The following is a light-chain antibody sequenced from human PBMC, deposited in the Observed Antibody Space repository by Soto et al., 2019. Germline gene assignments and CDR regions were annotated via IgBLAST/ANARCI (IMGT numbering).Light chain of an antibody. CDR3: QQYGSSPPIT. CDR1: QGISSRF. Sequence: EIVMTQSPATLSVSPGEGATLSCRASQGISSRFLAWYQQKPGQAPRLLMYGASSRATGIPDRFSGSGSGTDFTLTISRLEPEDFAVYYCQQYGSSPPITFGQGTKVDIK. J-gene: IGKJ1*01. V-gene: IGKV3-20*01. CDR2: GAS.